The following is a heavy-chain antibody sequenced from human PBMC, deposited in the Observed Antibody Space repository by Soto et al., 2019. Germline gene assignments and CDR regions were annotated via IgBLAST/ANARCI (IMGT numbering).Heavy chain of an antibody. CDR3: AKIPRELYSSAP. J-gene: IGHJ5*02. CDR2: ISGSGGST. D-gene: IGHD6-19*01. V-gene: IGHV3-23*01. Sequence: PGGSLRLSCAASGFTFSSYAMSWVRRAPGKGLEWVSAISGSGGSTYYADSVKGRFTISRDNSKNTLYLQMNSLRAEDTAVYYCAKIPRELYSSAPWGQGTLVTVSS. CDR1: GFTFSSYA.